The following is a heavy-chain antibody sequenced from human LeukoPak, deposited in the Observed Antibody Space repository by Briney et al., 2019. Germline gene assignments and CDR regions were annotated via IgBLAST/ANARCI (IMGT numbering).Heavy chain of an antibody. CDR2: TWHEGTNK. J-gene: IGHJ3*02. Sequence: PGRSLRLSCAASGFAFSAYGMDWVRQAPGKGREWVAVTWHEGTNKYYADSVKGRFTISRDNSRKTLYLQMDGLRAEDTAVYYCARGGPNWPSEPFDIWGQGTMVTVCS. CDR3: ARGGPNWPSEPFDI. CDR1: GFAFSAYG. V-gene: IGHV3-33*01. D-gene: IGHD1-1*01.